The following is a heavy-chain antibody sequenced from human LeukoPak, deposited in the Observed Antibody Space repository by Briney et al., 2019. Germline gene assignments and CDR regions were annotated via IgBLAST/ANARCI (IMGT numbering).Heavy chain of an antibody. CDR3: AGSVVTSSFDY. V-gene: IGHV3-33*01. J-gene: IGHJ4*02. Sequence: PGGSLRLSCAASGFTFSSYGMHWVRQAPGKGLEWVAVIWYDGSNKYYADSVKGRFTISRNNSKNTLYLQMNSLRAEDTAVYYCAGSVVTSSFDYWGQGTLVTVSS. CDR1: GFTFSSYG. D-gene: IGHD4-23*01. CDR2: IWYDGSNK.